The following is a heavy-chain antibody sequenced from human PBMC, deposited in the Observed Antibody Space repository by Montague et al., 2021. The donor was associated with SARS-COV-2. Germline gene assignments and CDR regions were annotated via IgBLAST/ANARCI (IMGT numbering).Heavy chain of an antibody. CDR3: ARKEMKYSSIWSTGGNWFDP. D-gene: IGHD6-13*01. Sequence: SETLSLTCTVSGGSISSSSYYWGWIRQPPGKGLEWIGSIYYSGSTYYNPSLKSRVTISVDTSKNQFSLKLSSVTAADTAVYYCARKEMKYSSIWSTGGNWFDPWGQGTPVTVSS. CDR1: GGSISSSSYY. CDR2: IYYSGST. V-gene: IGHV4-39*01. J-gene: IGHJ5*02.